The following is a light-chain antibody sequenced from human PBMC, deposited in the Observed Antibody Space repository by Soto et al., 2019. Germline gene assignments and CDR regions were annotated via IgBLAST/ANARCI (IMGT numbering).Light chain of an antibody. CDR1: QSVLYSSNNKNY. CDR3: QQYYSNPPT. V-gene: IGKV4-1*01. J-gene: IGKJ1*01. Sequence: DIGMAQSPDSLAVSLGERATINCKSSQSVLYSSNNKNYLAWYQQKPGQPPKXLFYRASTRQSGVPDRFSGSGSGTDFALTISSLQAEDVAVYYCQQYYSNPPTFGQGTKVDIK. CDR2: RAS.